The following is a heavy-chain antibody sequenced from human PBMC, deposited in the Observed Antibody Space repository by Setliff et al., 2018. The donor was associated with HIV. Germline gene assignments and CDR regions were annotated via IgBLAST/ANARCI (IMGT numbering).Heavy chain of an antibody. V-gene: IGHV3-48*03. CDR2: ISASGNTI. D-gene: IGHD6-13*01. Sequence: GGSLRLSCAASGFTFSSYEMNWVRQAPGKGLEWVSYISASGNTIYYADSVKGRFTISRDNSKNTLFLQMNSLRPEDTAVYYCARDCRVGWVFTYGMDVWGQGTLVTVSS. J-gene: IGHJ6*02. CDR3: ARDCRVGWVFTYGMDV. CDR1: GFTFSSYE.